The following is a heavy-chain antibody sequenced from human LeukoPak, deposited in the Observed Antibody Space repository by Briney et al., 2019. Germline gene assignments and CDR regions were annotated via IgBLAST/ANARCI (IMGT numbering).Heavy chain of an antibody. CDR3: ARLDIGDSGNPNWFDP. D-gene: IGHD5-12*01. CDR1: GGSISSYY. J-gene: IGHJ5*02. CDR2: IYTSGST. Sequence: SETLSLTCTVSGGSISSYYWSWIRQPAGKGLEWIGRIYTSGSTNYNPSLKSRVTISLDTFKNQFSLKLTSVTAADTAVFHCARLDIGDSGNPNWFDPWGQGTLVTVSS. V-gene: IGHV4-4*07.